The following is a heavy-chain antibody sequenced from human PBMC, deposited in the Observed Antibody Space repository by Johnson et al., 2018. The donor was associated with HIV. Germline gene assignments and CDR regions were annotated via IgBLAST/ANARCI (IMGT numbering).Heavy chain of an antibody. CDR1: GFTFSSYA. CDR2: ISYVGSNK. D-gene: IGHD3-10*01. V-gene: IGHV3-30-3*01. Sequence: QMLLVESGGGVVQPGRSLRLSCAASGFTFSSYAMHWVRQAPGKGLEWVAVISYVGSNKYYADSVKGRFTISRDNSKNTLYLQMNSLRAEDTAVYYCAKEMYYFNSGNHFDAFHVWGQGTVVTVSS. CDR3: AKEMYYFNSGNHFDAFHV. J-gene: IGHJ3*01.